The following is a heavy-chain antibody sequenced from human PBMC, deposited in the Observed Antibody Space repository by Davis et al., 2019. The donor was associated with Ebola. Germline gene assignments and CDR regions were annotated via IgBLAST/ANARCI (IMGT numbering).Heavy chain of an antibody. V-gene: IGHV3-9*01. Sequence: SLKISCAASGFTFDDYAMHWVRQAPGKGLEWVSGISWNSGSIGYADSVKGRFTISRDNAKNSLYLQMNSLRAEDTALYYCAREELLWFGELFRPYGMDVWGKGTTVTVSS. J-gene: IGHJ6*04. CDR1: GFTFDDYA. CDR2: ISWNSGSI. CDR3: AREELLWFGELFRPYGMDV. D-gene: IGHD3-10*01.